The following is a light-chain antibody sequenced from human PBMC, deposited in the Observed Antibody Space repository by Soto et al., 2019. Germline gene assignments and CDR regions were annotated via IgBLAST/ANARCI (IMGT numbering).Light chain of an antibody. CDR1: SSDVGAYNS. CDR2: EVS. J-gene: IGLJ3*02. V-gene: IGLV2-14*01. Sequence: QSALTQPASVSGSPGQSITISCTGTSSDVGAYNSVSWYQQHPGKAPKLMIYEVSDRPSGISNRFSGSKSGNTASLTISGLQAEDEADYYCNSYTSSNTWVFGGGTKLTVL. CDR3: NSYTSSNTWV.